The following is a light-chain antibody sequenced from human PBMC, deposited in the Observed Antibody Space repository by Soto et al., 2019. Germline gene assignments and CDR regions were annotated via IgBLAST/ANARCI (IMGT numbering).Light chain of an antibody. J-gene: IGKJ2*01. CDR2: AAS. V-gene: IGKV1-39*01. CDR1: QSISSY. CDR3: KQSDSTPRT. Sequence: DIQMTQSPSSLSASVGDRVTITCRASQSISSYLNWYQQKPGKAPKLLIYAASSLQSGVPSRFSGRGSGTDFTLTISSLQPEDFATYYCKQSDSTPRTFGQGTKLEIK.